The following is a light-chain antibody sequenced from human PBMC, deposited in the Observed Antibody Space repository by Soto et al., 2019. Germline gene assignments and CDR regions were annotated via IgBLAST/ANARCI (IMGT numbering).Light chain of an antibody. V-gene: IGKV3-15*01. CDR2: GAS. Sequence: EIVMTQSPATLSGSPGERATLSCRASQSVSTNLAWYQQKPGQAPRLLIYGASTRATGIPARFSGSGSGTEFTLTISSLQSDDSAVYYCQQYTNRPPWTFGQGAKV. CDR1: QSVSTN. J-gene: IGKJ1*01. CDR3: QQYTNRPPWT.